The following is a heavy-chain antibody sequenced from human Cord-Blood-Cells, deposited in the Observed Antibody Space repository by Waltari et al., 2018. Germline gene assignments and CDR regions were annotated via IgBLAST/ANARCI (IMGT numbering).Heavy chain of an antibody. CDR2: INGGNCNT. V-gene: IGHV1-3*01. D-gene: IGHD1-20*01. CDR3: ARDPSGRYNWSLDY. J-gene: IGHJ4*02. Sequence: QVQLVQSGAEVKKPGASVKVSCKASGYTFTSYAMHWVRQAPGQRLEWMGWINGGNCNTKYSQKFQGRVTITRDTSASTAYMELSSLRSEDTAVYYCARDPSGRYNWSLDYWGQGTLVTVSS. CDR1: GYTFTSYA.